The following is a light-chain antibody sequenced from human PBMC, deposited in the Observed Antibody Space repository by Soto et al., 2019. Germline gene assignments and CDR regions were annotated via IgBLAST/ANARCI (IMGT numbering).Light chain of an antibody. J-gene: IGKJ3*01. CDR2: EAS. CDR3: QQFNSFPLT. V-gene: IGKV1-13*02. Sequence: AIQLTQSPSSLSASVGGRVTITCRASQGIGTTLAWYQLKPGKAPKLLIYEASNLESGVPSRFSDSGSGTNFTLTISSLQTEDFATYSCQQFNSFPLTFGPGTKVDIK. CDR1: QGIGTT.